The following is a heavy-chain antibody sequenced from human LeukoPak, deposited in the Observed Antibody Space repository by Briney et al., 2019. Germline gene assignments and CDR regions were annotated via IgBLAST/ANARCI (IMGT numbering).Heavy chain of an antibody. CDR3: ARGGFDSSSWYDY. CDR1: GGSFSGYY. J-gene: IGHJ4*02. CDR2: INHSGST. D-gene: IGHD6-13*01. Sequence: PSETLSLTCAVHGGSFSGYYWSWSRQPPGKGLEWIGEINHSGSTNYNPSLKSRVTISVDTSKNQFSLKLSSVTAADTAVYYCARGGFDSSSWYDYWGQGTLVTVSS. V-gene: IGHV4-34*01.